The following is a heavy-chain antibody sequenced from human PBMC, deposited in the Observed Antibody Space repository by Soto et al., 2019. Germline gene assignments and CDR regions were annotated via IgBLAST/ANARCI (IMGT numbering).Heavy chain of an antibody. Sequence: QVQLVESGGGVVQPGTSLRLSCSASGFAFSDYGVHWVRQAPGKGLEWVESISYDATATYNSDSVKGCFTISRDNAKNILFLHMNSLITEDTAMYYCAKGSEWLVICAFDYWGQGTLGTVS. V-gene: IGHV3-30*18. CDR3: AKGSEWLVICAFDY. CDR1: GFAFSDYG. J-gene: IGHJ4*02. D-gene: IGHD6-19*01. CDR2: ISYDATAT.